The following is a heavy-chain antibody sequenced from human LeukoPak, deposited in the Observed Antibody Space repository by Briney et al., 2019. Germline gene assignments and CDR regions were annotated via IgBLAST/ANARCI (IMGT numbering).Heavy chain of an antibody. V-gene: IGHV3-21*01. CDR1: GFTFSSYA. CDR3: ARDSNHRTHLYGDYDFDY. J-gene: IGHJ4*02. Sequence: GGSLRLSCAASGFTFSSYAMSWVRQAPGKGLEWVSSISSSSSYIYYADSVKGRFTISRDNAKNSLYLQMNSLRAEDTAVYYCARDSNHRTHLYGDYDFDYWGQGTLVTVSS. D-gene: IGHD4-17*01. CDR2: ISSSSSYI.